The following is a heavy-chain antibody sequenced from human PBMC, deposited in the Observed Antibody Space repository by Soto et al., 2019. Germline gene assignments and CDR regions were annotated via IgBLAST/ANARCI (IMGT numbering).Heavy chain of an antibody. CDR3: TRGPRVDSAGTGAH. CDR1: GFSFSTYW. J-gene: IGHJ4*02. CDR2: ISGDGNTT. D-gene: IGHD6-13*01. V-gene: IGHV3-74*03. Sequence: DVQLVESGGGLAQPGGSLRLSCTASGFSFSTYWMHWVRQVPGKGPVWVSRISGDGNTTTYADSVKGRFTISRDNAHNIHYLEMNTLRAEDTAVYHCTRGPRVDSAGTGAHWGQGTLVTVSS.